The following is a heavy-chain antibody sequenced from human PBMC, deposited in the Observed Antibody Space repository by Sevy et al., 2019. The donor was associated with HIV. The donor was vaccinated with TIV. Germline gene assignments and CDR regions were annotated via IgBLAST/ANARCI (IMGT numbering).Heavy chain of an antibody. CDR3: ARDMDYYDSSGRDAFDI. Sequence: GGSLRLSCAASGFTFSIYWMHWVRQAPGKGLVWVSRINSDGSSTSYADSVKGRFTISRDNAKNTLYLQMNSLRAEDTAVYYCARDMDYYDSSGRDAFDIWGQGTMVTVSS. D-gene: IGHD3-22*01. CDR1: GFTFSIYW. J-gene: IGHJ3*02. CDR2: INSDGSST. V-gene: IGHV3-74*01.